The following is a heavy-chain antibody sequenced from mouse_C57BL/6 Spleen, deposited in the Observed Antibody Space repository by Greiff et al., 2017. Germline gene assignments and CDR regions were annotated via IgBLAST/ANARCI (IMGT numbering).Heavy chain of an antibody. CDR2: IDPSDSYT. CDR3: ARRGYYGSSRYWYFDV. Sequence: QVQLQQPGAELVRPGTSVTLSCKASGYTFTSYWMHWVKQRPGQGLEWIGVIDPSDSYTNYNQKFKGKATLTVDTSSSTAYMQLSSLTSEDSAVYYCARRGYYGSSRYWYFDVWGTGTTVTVSS. D-gene: IGHD1-1*01. V-gene: IGHV1-59*01. CDR1: GYTFTSYW. J-gene: IGHJ1*03.